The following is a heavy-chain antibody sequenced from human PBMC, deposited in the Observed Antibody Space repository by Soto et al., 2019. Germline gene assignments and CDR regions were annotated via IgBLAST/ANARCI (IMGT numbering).Heavy chain of an antibody. CDR1: GFTFSDYE. CDR3: AREEGGTYNWFDP. V-gene: IGHV3-48*03. D-gene: IGHD1-1*01. CDR2: ISSRGSTI. Sequence: EVQLVESGGGLVQPGGSLRLSCAASGFTFSDYEMNWVRQAPGKGLEWVSYISSRGSTIYYADSVKGRFTISRDNAKNSRYLQMNSLRAEDTAIYYCAREEGGTYNWFDPWGQGTLVTVSS. J-gene: IGHJ5*02.